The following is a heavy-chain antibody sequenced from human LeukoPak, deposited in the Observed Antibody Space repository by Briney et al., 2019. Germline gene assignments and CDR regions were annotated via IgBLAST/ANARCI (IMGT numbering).Heavy chain of an antibody. CDR1: GYRFTSYW. Sequence: GESLKISCQGSGYRFTSYWIGWVRQTPGPGLEWMGIIYPGDSDTRYSPSFQGQVTISADKSVSTAYLHWSSLKASDTAMYYCARLVSYSSGWYFGYWGQGTLVTVSS. CDR3: ARLVSYSSGWYFGY. J-gene: IGHJ4*02. CDR2: IYPGDSDT. V-gene: IGHV5-51*01. D-gene: IGHD6-19*01.